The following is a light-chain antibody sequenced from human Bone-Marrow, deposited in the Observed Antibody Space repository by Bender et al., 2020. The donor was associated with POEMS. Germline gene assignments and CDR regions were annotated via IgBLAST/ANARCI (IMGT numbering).Light chain of an antibody. CDR1: DLGDKY. V-gene: IGLV3-1*01. CDR3: QAWDTYSVI. CDR2: QDT. Sequence: SYEVTQPPSVSVFPGQTASITCSGDDLGDKYVAWYQQKPGQSPVLVIYQDTKRPSGIPERFSGSNSGNTATLTISGTQAMDEDDYYCQAWDTYSVIFGGGTKLTVL. J-gene: IGLJ2*01.